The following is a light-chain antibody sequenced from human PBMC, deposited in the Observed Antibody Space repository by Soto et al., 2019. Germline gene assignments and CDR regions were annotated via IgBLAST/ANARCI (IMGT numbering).Light chain of an antibody. CDR3: TQYHVGRALS. Sequence: DIVMIQSPDSLAVSLGERATIHCKSSRSVFYYSNNKHYLAWYQQKPRQPPKLLISWASARESGVPDRFSGIGSGTDFTLTVDRLEAEDVAVYYCTQYHVGRALSFGGVTKMVIK. CDR2: WAS. CDR1: RSVFYYSNNKHY. J-gene: IGKJ4*01. V-gene: IGKV4-1*01.